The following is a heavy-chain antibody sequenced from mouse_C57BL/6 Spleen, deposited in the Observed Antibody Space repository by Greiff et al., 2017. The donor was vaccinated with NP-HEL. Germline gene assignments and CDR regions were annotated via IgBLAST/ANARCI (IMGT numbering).Heavy chain of an antibody. D-gene: IGHD5-1*01. CDR2: ISSGGSYT. J-gene: IGHJ4*01. V-gene: IGHV5-6*02. CDR1: GFTFSSYG. Sequence: EVKLVESGGDLVKPGGSLKLSCAASGFTFSSYGMSWVRQTPDKRLEWVATISSGGSYTYYPDSVKGRFTISRDNAKNTLYLQMSSLKSEDTAMYYCARRSTSMDYWGQGTSVTVSS. CDR3: ARRSTSMDY.